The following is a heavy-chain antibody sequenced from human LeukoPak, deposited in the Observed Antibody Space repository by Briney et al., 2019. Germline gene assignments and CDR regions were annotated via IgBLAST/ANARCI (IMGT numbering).Heavy chain of an antibody. CDR1: GGSISSYY. V-gene: IGHV4-4*07. Sequence: SETLSLTCTVSGGSISSYYWSWIRQPAGKGLEWIGRIYTSGSTNYNPSLKSRVTISVDTSKNQSSLKLSSVTAADTAVYYCARLWFGELVTDSWGQGTLVTVSS. D-gene: IGHD3-10*01. J-gene: IGHJ4*02. CDR3: ARLWFGELVTDS. CDR2: IYTSGST.